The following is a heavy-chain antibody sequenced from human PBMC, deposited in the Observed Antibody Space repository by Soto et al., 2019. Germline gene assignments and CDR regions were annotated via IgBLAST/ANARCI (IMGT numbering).Heavy chain of an antibody. V-gene: IGHV3-33*08. CDR3: ASFGVVRRQRPRPTKSYYFDY. CDR2: IWYDGSNK. CDR1: GFTFCDYA. Sequence: PGGSLRLSCAASGFTFCDYAMHWVRQAPGKGLEWVAVIWYDGSNKYYADSVKGRFTISRDNSKNTLYLQMNSLRAEDTAVYYCASFGVVRRQRPRPTKSYYFDYWGQGTLVTVSS. J-gene: IGHJ4*02. D-gene: IGHD2-21*01.